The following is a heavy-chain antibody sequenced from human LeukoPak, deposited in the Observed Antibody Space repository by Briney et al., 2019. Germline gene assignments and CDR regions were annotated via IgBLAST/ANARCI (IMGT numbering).Heavy chain of an antibody. Sequence: GGSLRLSCAASGFTFSSYEMNWVRQAPGKGLEWVAVILYDGTNKYYADSVKGRFTVSRDNSKNTLYLQMNSLRAEDTAVYYCARDSQSGYNYVAYFEYWGQGTLVTVSS. CDR3: ARDSQSGYNYVAYFEY. D-gene: IGHD5-24*01. CDR2: ILYDGTNK. CDR1: GFTFSSYE. V-gene: IGHV3-30*04. J-gene: IGHJ4*02.